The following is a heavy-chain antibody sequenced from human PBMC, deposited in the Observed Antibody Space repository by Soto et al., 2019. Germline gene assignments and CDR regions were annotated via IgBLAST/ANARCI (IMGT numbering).Heavy chain of an antibody. CDR1: GGSISSGDYY. J-gene: IGHJ5*02. Sequence: SETLSLTCTVSGGSISSGDYYWSWIRQPPGKGLEWIGYIYYSGSTYYNPSLKSRVTISVDTSKNQFSLKLSSVTAADTAVYYCAREKEGAAAGINWFDPWGQGTLVTVSS. CDR2: IYYSGST. D-gene: IGHD6-13*01. CDR3: AREKEGAAAGINWFDP. V-gene: IGHV4-30-4*01.